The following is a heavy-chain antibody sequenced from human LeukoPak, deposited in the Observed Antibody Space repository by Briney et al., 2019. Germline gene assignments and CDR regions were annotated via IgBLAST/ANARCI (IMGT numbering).Heavy chain of an antibody. Sequence: GASVKVSCKASGYTFNNYGITWVRQAPGQGLEWMGRISAYSGNTNYEQKFQGRVTMTRDTSTSTAYMELGSLRSDDTAVYYCARGRTRFGEFGDSFDIWGPGTMVSVSS. V-gene: IGHV1-18*04. J-gene: IGHJ3*02. CDR3: ARGRTRFGEFGDSFDI. CDR2: ISAYSGNT. D-gene: IGHD3-10*01. CDR1: GYTFNNYG.